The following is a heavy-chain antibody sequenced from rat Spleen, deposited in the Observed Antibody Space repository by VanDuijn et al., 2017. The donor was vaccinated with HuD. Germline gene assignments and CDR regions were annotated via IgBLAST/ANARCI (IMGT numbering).Heavy chain of an antibody. CDR3: ARLNYYYDGSYYYYFDY. V-gene: IGHV5-31*01. Sequence: EVQLVESGGGLVQPGRSLKLSCVVSGFTFNKYWMTWIRQAPGKGLEWVASIINTGGSTYYSDFVKGRFTISRDNTKSTLYLQMNSLRSEDTATYYCARLNYYYDGSYYYYFDYWGQGVMVTVSS. CDR1: GFTFNKYW. CDR2: IINTGGST. J-gene: IGHJ2*01. D-gene: IGHD1-12*02.